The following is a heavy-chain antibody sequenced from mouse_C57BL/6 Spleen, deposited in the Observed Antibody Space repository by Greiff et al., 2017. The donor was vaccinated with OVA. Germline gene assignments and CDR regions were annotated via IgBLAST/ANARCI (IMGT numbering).Heavy chain of an antibody. CDR1: GFTFSSYA. Sequence: EVMLVESGGGLVKPGGSLKLSCAASGFTFSSYAMSWVRQTPEKRLEWVATISDGGSYTYYPDNVKGRFTISRDNAKNNLYLQMSHLQSEDTAMYYCARDGYYDAMDYWGQGTSVTVSS. CDR3: ARDGYYDAMDY. J-gene: IGHJ4*01. CDR2: ISDGGSYT. D-gene: IGHD2-2*01. V-gene: IGHV5-4*01.